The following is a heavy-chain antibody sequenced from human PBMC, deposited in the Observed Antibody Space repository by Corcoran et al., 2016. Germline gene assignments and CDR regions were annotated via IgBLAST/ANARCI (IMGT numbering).Heavy chain of an antibody. J-gene: IGHJ2*01. CDR2: INWNGGST. CDR1: GFTFDDYG. Sequence: EVQLVESGGGVVRPGGFLRLSCAASGFTFDDYGMSWVRQAPGKGLEWVSGINWNGGSTGYADSVKGRFTISRDNAKNFLYLQMKSLRAEDTALYHCARDWRGYGDHLNGYFDLWGRGTLVTVSS. CDR3: ARDWRGYGDHLNGYFDL. V-gene: IGHV3-20*01. D-gene: IGHD4-17*01.